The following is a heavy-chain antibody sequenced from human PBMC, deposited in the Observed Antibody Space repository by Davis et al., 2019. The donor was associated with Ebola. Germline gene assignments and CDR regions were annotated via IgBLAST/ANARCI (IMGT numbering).Heavy chain of an antibody. J-gene: IGHJ6*03. CDR2: IIPILGIA. CDR3: ARSLRFLVDYYYYMDV. CDR1: GYTFTGYY. V-gene: IGHV1-69*10. Sequence: SVKVSCKASGYTFTGYYMHWVRQAPGQGLEWMGGIIPILGIANYAQKFQGRVTITADKSTSTAYMELSSLRSEDTAVYYCARSLRFLVDYYYYMDVWGKGTTVTVSS. D-gene: IGHD3-3*01.